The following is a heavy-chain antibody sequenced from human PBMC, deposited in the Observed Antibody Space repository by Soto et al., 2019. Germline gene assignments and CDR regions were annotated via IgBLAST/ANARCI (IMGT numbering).Heavy chain of an antibody. CDR2: ISSSSSYI. CDR1: GFTFSSYS. D-gene: IGHD6-19*01. CDR3: AREAGAVAGPYNWFDP. V-gene: IGHV3-21*01. Sequence: EVQLVESGGGLVKPGGSLRLCCAASGFTFSSYSMNWVRQAPGKGLEWVSSISSSSSYIYYADSVKGRFTISRDNAKNSLYLQMNSLRAEDTAVYYCAREAGAVAGPYNWFDPWGQGTLVTVSS. J-gene: IGHJ5*02.